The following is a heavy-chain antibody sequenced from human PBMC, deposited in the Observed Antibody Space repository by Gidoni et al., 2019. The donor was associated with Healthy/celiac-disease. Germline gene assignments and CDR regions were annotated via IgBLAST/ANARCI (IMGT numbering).Heavy chain of an antibody. V-gene: IGHV3-33*01. CDR1: GFTFSSYG. CDR2: IWYDGSNK. CDR3: ARERYYYDSSGYSVDAFNI. J-gene: IGHJ3*02. Sequence: QVQLVESGGGVVQPGRSLRLSCAASGFTFSSYGMHWVRQAPGKGLEWVAVIWYDGSNKYYADSVKGRFTISRDNSKNTLYLQMNSLRAEDTAVYYCARERYYYDSSGYSVDAFNIWGQGTMVTVSS. D-gene: IGHD3-22*01.